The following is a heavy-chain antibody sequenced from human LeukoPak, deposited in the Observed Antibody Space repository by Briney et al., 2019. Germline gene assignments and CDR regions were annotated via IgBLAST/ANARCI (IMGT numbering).Heavy chain of an antibody. CDR3: ARRGGYSYDFRFDY. CDR1: GGCISSYY. Sequence: SETLSLTCTVSGGCISSYYWSWIRQAPRKGLEWIGYIYYSGSTNYNPSLASRVTISVDTSKNQFSLKLSSVTAADTAVYYCARRGGYSYDFRFDYWGQGILVTVSS. D-gene: IGHD5-12*01. CDR2: IYYSGST. V-gene: IGHV4-59*08. J-gene: IGHJ4*02.